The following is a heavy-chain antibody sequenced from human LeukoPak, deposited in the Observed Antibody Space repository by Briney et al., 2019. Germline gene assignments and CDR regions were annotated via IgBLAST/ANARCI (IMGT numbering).Heavy chain of an antibody. CDR1: GGSFSGYY. J-gene: IGHJ4*02. Sequence: PSETLSLTCAVYGGSFSGYYWSWIRQPPGKGLEWIGEINHSGSTNYDPSLKSRVTISVDTSKNQFSLKLSSVTAADTAVYYCARGGSAYYYDSSGYYGIDYWGQGTLVTVSS. CDR2: INHSGST. V-gene: IGHV4-34*01. D-gene: IGHD3-22*01. CDR3: ARGGSAYYYDSSGYYGIDY.